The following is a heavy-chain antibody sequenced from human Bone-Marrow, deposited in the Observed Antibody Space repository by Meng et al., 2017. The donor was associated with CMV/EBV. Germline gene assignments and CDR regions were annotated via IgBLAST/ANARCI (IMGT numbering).Heavy chain of an antibody. CDR2: IYHSGST. CDR3: AGAMIPPRGWFDP. V-gene: IGHV4-4*02. Sequence: SETLSLTCAVSGGSISSSNWWSWVRQPPGKGLEWIGEIYHSGSTNYNPSLKSRVTISVDKSKNQFSLKLSSVTAADTAVYYCAGAMIPPRGWFDPWGQGTLVTVSS. J-gene: IGHJ5*02. CDR1: GGSISSSNW. D-gene: IGHD3-22*01.